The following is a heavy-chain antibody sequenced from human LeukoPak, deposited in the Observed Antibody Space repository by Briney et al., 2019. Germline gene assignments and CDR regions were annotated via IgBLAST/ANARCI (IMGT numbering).Heavy chain of an antibody. V-gene: IGHV1-24*01. CDR2: YDPEDDER. CDR3: STETAGNY. D-gene: IGHD3-10*01. Sequence: ASVKVSCKAFGHTLRDLSIHWVRHAPGKGLEWMGGYDPEDDERIYSEKFLGRVTLTEVTSTDTAYMELTSLRSDDTAVYYRSTETAGNYWGQGTLVTVSS. J-gene: IGHJ4*02. CDR1: GHTLRDLS.